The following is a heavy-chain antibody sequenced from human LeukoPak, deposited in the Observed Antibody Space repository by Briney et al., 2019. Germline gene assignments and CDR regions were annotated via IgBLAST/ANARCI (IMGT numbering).Heavy chain of an antibody. V-gene: IGHV1-8*01. D-gene: IGHD6-19*01. J-gene: IGHJ6*03. CDR1: GYTFTSYH. CDR2: MNHNTGDT. CDR3: ARPSGGWYYYYMDV. Sequence: ASVKVSCKASGYTFTSYHINWVRQATGQGLEWMGWMNHNTGDTGYAQKFQGRVTMTRNTSISTAYMELSSLRSEDTAVYYCARPSGGWYYYYMDVWGKGTTVTVS.